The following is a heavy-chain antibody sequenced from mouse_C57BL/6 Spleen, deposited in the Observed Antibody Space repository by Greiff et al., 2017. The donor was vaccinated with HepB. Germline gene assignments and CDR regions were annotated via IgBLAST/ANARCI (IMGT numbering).Heavy chain of an antibody. Sequence: QVQLQQSGAELARPGASVKLSCKASGYTFTSYGISWVKQRTGQGLEWIGEIYPRSGNTYYNEKFKGKATLTADKSSSTAYMELRSLTSEDSAVYVCAREGDYDYVFYAMDYKGQGTSVTVSS. D-gene: IGHD2-4*01. V-gene: IGHV1-81*01. CDR1: GYTFTSYG. J-gene: IGHJ4*01. CDR3: AREGDYDYVFYAMDY. CDR2: IYPRSGNT.